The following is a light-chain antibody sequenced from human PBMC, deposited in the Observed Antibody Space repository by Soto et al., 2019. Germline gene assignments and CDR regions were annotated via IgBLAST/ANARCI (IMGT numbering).Light chain of an antibody. CDR3: QQAYSSPIT. CDR1: QTISSY. J-gene: IGKJ5*01. CDR2: AAS. V-gene: IGKV1-39*01. Sequence: VQMTQSPSTLSASVGGRVTITCRASQTISSYLAWYQQKPGKAPKLLISAASILQSGVPSRFSGSGSGTDFTLTISNLQPEDFAGYYCQQAYSSPITFGQGTRLEIK.